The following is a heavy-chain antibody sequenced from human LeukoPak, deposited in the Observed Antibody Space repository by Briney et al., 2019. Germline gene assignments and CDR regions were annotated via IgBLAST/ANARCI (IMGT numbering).Heavy chain of an antibody. CDR2: IHYSGST. CDR1: GYSISTGNH. CDR3: ASLGGYQNGNFVF. Sequence: SETLSLTCAVAGYSISTGNHWGWIRQSPEKGLEWIGSIHYSGSTLYNPSLKSRVTISIDTSKNQFSLRLNSVTAADTAVYYCASLGGYQNGNFVFWGQGTLVTVSS. J-gene: IGHJ4*02. D-gene: IGHD3-16*01. V-gene: IGHV4-38-2*01.